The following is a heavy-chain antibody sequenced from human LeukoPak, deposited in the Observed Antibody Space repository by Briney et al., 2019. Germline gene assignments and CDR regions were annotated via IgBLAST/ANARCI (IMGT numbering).Heavy chain of an antibody. CDR2: IGKDGSEK. CDR3: ARDIVYLQLQN. J-gene: IGHJ4*02. D-gene: IGHD1-1*01. V-gene: IGHV3-7*01. CDR1: GFTFSSHW. Sequence: PGGSLRLFCAASGFTFSSHWMIWVRHAPGKGLEWLASIGKDGSEKLYVDSVKGRFTISRDNARSSLYLQMSSLRVEDTAVYYCARDIVYLQLQNWGQGTLVSVSS.